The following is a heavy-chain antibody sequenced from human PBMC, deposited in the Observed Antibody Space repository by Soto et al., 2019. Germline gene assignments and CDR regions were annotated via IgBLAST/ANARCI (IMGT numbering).Heavy chain of an antibody. CDR3: AKERAAHPKYYSYLYV. CDR1: GFTFSSYG. D-gene: IGHD2-15*01. J-gene: IGHJ6*03. CDR2: ISYDGSNK. Sequence: GGSLRLSCAASGFTFSSYGMHWVRQAPGKGLEWVAVISYDGSNKYYADSVKGRFTISRDNSKNMLYLQMNSLRAEDTAVYYWAKERAAHPKYYSYLYVWGKGPRITVSS. V-gene: IGHV3-30*18.